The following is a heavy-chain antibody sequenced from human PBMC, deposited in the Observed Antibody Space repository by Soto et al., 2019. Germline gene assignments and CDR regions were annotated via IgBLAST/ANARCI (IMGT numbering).Heavy chain of an antibody. D-gene: IGHD3-10*01. J-gene: IGHJ6*03. CDR3: ARGRREAGGSGSYFSGSYYYYMDV. V-gene: IGHV4-59*12. Sequence: SETLSLTCTVSGGSINNYFWSWIRQPPGEGLEWIAYIYYTGRTNYNPSLGSRVTISLDTSKNQFSLKLSSVTAADTAVYYCARGRREAGGSGSYFSGSYYYYMDVWDKGTTVTVSS. CDR1: GGSINNYF. CDR2: IYYTGRT.